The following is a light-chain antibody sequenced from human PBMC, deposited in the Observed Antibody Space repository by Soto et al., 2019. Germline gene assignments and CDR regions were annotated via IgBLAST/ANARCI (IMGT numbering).Light chain of an antibody. J-gene: IGKJ1*01. CDR3: QQYNSYSWT. CDR2: KAS. V-gene: IGKV1-5*03. CDR1: QSISSW. Sequence: DIQMNQSPSTLYASVGDRVTITCRASQSISSWLAWYQKKPGKAPKRLIYKASSLESGVPSRFRGSGSGTEFTLTISSRQPDDFATYYCQQYNSYSWTFGQGTKVEIK.